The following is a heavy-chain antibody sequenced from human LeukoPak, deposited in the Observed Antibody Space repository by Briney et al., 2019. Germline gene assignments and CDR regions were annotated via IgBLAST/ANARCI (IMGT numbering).Heavy chain of an antibody. CDR1: GFTFSDYY. CDR2: ISSSGSSI. D-gene: IGHD1-1*01. J-gene: IGHJ4*02. V-gene: IGHV3-11*01. CDR3: ARDKYNWNDVDY. Sequence: GSLRLSCAASGFTFSDYYMSWIRQAPGKGLGWVSYISSSGSSIYYADSVKGRFTISRDNAKNSLYLQMNSLRAEDTAVYYCARDKYNWNDVDYWSQGTLVTVSS.